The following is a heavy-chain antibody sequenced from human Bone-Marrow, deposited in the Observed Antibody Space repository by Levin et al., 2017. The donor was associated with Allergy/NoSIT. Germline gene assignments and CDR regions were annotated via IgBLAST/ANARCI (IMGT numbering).Heavy chain of an antibody. CDR3: ARRRDGPETNVYFFDY. CDR2: IDWDDDK. Sequence: QTLSLTCTFSGFSLSTRGMCVTWIRQPPGKAPEWLAHIDWDDDKYYNTSLKTRLSVSKDTSKNQVVLTMTNMDPVDTATYYCARRRDGPETNVYFFDYWGQGAPVTVSS. D-gene: IGHD2-8*01. CDR1: GFSLSTRGMC. J-gene: IGHJ4*02. V-gene: IGHV2-70*13.